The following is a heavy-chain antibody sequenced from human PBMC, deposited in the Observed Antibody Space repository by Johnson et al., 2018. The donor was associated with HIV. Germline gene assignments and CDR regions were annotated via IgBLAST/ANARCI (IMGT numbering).Heavy chain of an antibody. V-gene: IGHV3-15*02. J-gene: IGHJ3*02. D-gene: IGHD3-22*01. CDR1: GFTFTNVW. Sequence: MQLVESGGALVKPGGSLRFSCAFSGFTFTNVWMNWVRPVPGKGLEWVGRIKCITDGGTPDYAALEEGRFTTSRDDSKSTVYQQMNSLKTEDTAVYYCTTQGSSGAFDIWGQGTMLTVSS. CDR2: IKCITDGGTP. CDR3: TTQGSSGAFDI.